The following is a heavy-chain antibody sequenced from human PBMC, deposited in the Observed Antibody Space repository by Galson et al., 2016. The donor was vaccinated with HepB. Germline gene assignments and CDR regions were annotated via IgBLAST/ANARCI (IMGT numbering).Heavy chain of an antibody. CDR1: GLTLSTNW. Sequence: SLRLSCAASGLTLSTNWMSWVRQAPGKGLEWVANIKQDGSEKYYVDSVKGRFTISRDNAKNSLYLQMNSLRAEDTAVYYCARDSGYCSKIDCSGDAFDIWGQGTMVTVSS. D-gene: IGHD2-2*01. J-gene: IGHJ3*02. CDR3: ARDSGYCSKIDCSGDAFDI. V-gene: IGHV3-7*04. CDR2: IKQDGSEK.